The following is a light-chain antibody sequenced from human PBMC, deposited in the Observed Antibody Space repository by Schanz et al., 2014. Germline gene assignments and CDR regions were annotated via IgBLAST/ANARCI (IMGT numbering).Light chain of an antibody. CDR3: QQFINLPWT. Sequence: EVVMTQSPATLSVFPGERVTLSCRASQSVPRNLAWYQHKPGQAPRLLIYGASSRATGIPDRFSGSGSGTDFTLTISRLEPEDFAVYYCQQFINLPWTFGQGTRVEVK. J-gene: IGKJ1*01. CDR2: GAS. CDR1: QSVPRN. V-gene: IGKV3D-15*02.